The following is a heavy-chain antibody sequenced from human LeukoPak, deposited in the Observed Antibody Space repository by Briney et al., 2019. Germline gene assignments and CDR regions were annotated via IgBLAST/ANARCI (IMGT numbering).Heavy chain of an antibody. V-gene: IGHV4-59*12. CDR1: GGSTSSYY. D-gene: IGHD7-27*01. CDR2: IYFIGTT. Sequence: PSETLSLTCPVSGGSTSSYYWSWIRQPPGKGLEWIGYIYFIGTTQYNPSLESRVTVSLDTSKNQFSLKLTSVTAADTAGYYCARELGWGSAGSWYFDLWGRGTLVTVSS. J-gene: IGHJ2*01. CDR3: ARELGWGSAGSWYFDL.